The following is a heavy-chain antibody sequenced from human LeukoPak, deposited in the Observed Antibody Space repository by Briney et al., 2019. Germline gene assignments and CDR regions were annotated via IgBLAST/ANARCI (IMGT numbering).Heavy chain of an antibody. V-gene: IGHV1-2*06. J-gene: IGHJ3*02. CDR1: GYTFTGYY. CDR2: INPNSGGT. Sequence: ASVKVSCKASGYTFTGYYMHWVRQAPGQGLEWMGRINPNSGGTNYAQKFQGRVTMTRDTSISTAYMELSRLRSDDTAVYYCARDRVLVGATPDAFDIWGQGTMVTVSS. CDR3: ARDRVLVGATPDAFDI. D-gene: IGHD1-26*01.